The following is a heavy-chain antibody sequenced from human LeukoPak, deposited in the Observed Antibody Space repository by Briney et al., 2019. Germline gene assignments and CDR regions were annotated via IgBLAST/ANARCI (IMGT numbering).Heavy chain of an antibody. CDR2: IIPIFGTA. CDR3: ARLVTGDYDSSGYYR. V-gene: IGHV1-69*13. CDR1: GGTFSSYA. Sequence: SVKVSCKASGGTFSSYAISWVRQAPGQGLEWMGGIIPIFGTANYAQKFQGRVTITADESTSTAYMELSSLRSEDTAVYYCARLVTGDYDSSGYYRWGQGTLVTVSS. J-gene: IGHJ5*02. D-gene: IGHD3-22*01.